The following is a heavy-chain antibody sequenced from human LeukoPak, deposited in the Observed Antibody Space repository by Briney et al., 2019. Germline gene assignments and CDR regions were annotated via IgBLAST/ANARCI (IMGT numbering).Heavy chain of an antibody. V-gene: IGHV1-3*01. CDR1: GYTFTSYA. CDR2: INAGNGNT. D-gene: IGHD3-10*01. J-gene: IGHJ4*02. Sequence: ASVKVSCKASGYTFTSYAMHWVRQAPGQRLEWMGWINAGNGNTEYSQNFQDRVTITRDTSATTAYMELSSLRSEDTAVYYCARGSYFYGSGSFMGSDYWGQGTLVTVSS. CDR3: ARGSYFYGSGSFMGSDY.